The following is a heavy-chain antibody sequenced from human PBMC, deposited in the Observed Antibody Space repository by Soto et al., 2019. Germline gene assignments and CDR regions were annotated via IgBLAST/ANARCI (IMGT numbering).Heavy chain of an antibody. CDR1: GYTFTSYG. CDR2: ISPYNGNS. J-gene: IGHJ5*02. Sequence: ASVKVSCKASGYTFTSYGISWVRQAPGQGLEWMGWISPYNGNSNYAQKIQDRVTMTTDTSTTTAYMELVSLRSDDTAVYYCARDRGDYDSWGQGTLVTVSS. V-gene: IGHV1-18*01. D-gene: IGHD5-12*01. CDR3: ARDRGDYDS.